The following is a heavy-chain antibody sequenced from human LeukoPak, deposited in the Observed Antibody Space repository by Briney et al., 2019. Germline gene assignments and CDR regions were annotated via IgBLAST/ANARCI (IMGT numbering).Heavy chain of an antibody. CDR1: GFTFSSYS. D-gene: IGHD6-6*01. CDR2: ISSSSSTI. J-gene: IGHJ4*02. CDR3: ARDRYSSSSYFDY. V-gene: IGHV3-48*01. Sequence: PGGSLRLSCAASGFTFSSYSMNWVRQAPGKGLEWVSYISSSSSTIYYADSVKGRFTISRDNAKNSLYLQMNSLRAEDTAVYYCARDRYSSSSYFDYWGQGTLVTVSS.